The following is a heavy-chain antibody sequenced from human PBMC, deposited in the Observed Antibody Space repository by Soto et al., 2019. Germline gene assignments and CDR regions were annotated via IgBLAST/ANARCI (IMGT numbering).Heavy chain of an antibody. Sequence: ASVKVSCKVSGYTLTELSMHWVRQAPGKGLEWMGGFDPEDGETIYAQKFQGRVTMTEDTSTDTAYMELSSLRSEDTAVYYCATPAYSGSYYDPGFDYWGQGTLVTVSS. D-gene: IGHD1-26*01. V-gene: IGHV1-24*01. CDR2: FDPEDGET. CDR3: ATPAYSGSYYDPGFDY. CDR1: GYTLTELS. J-gene: IGHJ4*02.